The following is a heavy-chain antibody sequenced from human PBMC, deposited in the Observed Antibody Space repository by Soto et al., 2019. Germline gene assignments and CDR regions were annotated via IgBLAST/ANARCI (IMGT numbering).Heavy chain of an antibody. Sequence: SVKVSCKASGGTFSSYTISWVRQAPGQGLEWMGRIIPILGIANYAQKFQGRVTITADKSTSTAYMELSSLRSEDTAVYYCARDPSGSSWSDWFDPWGQGTLVTVSS. CDR1: GGTFSSYT. J-gene: IGHJ5*02. CDR3: ARDPSGSSWSDWFDP. D-gene: IGHD6-13*01. CDR2: IIPILGIA. V-gene: IGHV1-69*04.